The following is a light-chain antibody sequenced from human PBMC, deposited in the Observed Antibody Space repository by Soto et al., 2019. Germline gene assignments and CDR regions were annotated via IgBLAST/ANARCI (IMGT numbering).Light chain of an antibody. CDR2: DVS. Sequence: QSALTQPRSVSGCPGQSVTISCTGNGSDVGAYKYVSWYQQNPGKAPKLMIYDVSERPSGVPDRFSASKYGNMASLTISGLQSEDECAYFCCASAGSYTLVFGGGTKVT. CDR1: GSDVGAYKY. CDR3: CASAGSYTLV. V-gene: IGLV2-11*01. J-gene: IGLJ2*01.